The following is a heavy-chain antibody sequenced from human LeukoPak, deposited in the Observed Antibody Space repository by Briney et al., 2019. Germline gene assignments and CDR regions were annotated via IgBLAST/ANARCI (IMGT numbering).Heavy chain of an antibody. CDR2: IGTAGDT. V-gene: IGHV3-13*01. CDR3: ARRIAAAGGLGFDY. Sequence: GRSLRLSCAASGFTFSSYDMHWVRQATGKGLEWVSAIGTAGDTYYPGSVKVRFTISGENAKNSLYLQMNSLRAGDTAVYYCARRIAAAGGLGFDYWGQGTLVTVSS. J-gene: IGHJ4*02. D-gene: IGHD6-13*01. CDR1: GFTFSSYD.